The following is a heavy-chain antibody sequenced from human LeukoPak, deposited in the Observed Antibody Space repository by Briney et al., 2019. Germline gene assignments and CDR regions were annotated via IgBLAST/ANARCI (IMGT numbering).Heavy chain of an antibody. CDR2: IYTSGST. CDR1: GGSISSYY. V-gene: IGHV4-4*09. D-gene: IGHD3-10*01. J-gene: IGHJ5*02. CDR3: AAGGGAFDP. Sequence: PSETLSLTCTVSGGSISSYYWSWIRQPPGKGLEWIGYIYTSGSTNYNPPLKSRVTISVDTSKNQFPLKLSSVTAADTAVYYCAAGGGAFDPWGQGTLVTVSS.